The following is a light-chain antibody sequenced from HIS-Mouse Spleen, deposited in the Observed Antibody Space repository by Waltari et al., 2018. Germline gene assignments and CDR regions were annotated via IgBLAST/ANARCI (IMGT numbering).Light chain of an antibody. J-gene: IGLJ2*01. CDR1: SSDVGSYNI. CDR2: EGS. Sequence: QSALTQPASVSGSPGQSITISCTGTSSDVGSYNIVSWYQQHPGKAPKLLIYEGSKRPSGVPNRFSGSKSGNTASLTISGLQAEDEADYYCCSYAGSSTVVFGGGTKLTVL. CDR3: CSYAGSSTVV. V-gene: IGLV2-23*01.